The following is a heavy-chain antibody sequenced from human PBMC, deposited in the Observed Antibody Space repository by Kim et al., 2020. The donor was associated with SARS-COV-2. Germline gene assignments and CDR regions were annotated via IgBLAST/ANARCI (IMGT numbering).Heavy chain of an antibody. J-gene: IGHJ6*02. Sequence: GGSLRLSCAASGFTFSSYAMSWVRQAPGKGLEWVSAISGSGGSTYYADSVKGRFTISRDNSKNTLYLQMNSLRAEDTAVYYCARFYYDSSGYYGTLYYYYYGMDVWGQGTTVTVSS. CDR2: ISGSGGST. D-gene: IGHD3-22*01. CDR1: GFTFSSYA. V-gene: IGHV3-23*01. CDR3: ARFYYDSSGYYGTLYYYYYGMDV.